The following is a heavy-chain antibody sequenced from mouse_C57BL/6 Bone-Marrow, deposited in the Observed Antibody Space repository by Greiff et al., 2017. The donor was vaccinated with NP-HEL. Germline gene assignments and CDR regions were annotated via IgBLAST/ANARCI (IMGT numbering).Heavy chain of an antibody. V-gene: IGHV1-82*01. D-gene: IGHD1-1*01. CDR2: IYPGDGDT. CDR3: ARSPRYYGSSYCYWYFDV. Sequence: VQLQQSGPELVKPGASVKISCKASGYAFSSSWMNWVKQRPGKGLEWIGRIYPGDGDTNYNGKFKGKATLTADKSSSTAYMQLSSLTSEDSAVYFCARSPRYYGSSYCYWYFDVWGTGTTVTVSS. CDR1: GYAFSSSW. J-gene: IGHJ1*03.